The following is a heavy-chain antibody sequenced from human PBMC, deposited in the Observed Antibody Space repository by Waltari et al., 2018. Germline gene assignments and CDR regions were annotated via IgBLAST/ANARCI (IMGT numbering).Heavy chain of an antibody. J-gene: IGHJ5*02. D-gene: IGHD2-15*01. CDR3: AKVANLNWFDP. CDR1: GLNFRSYA. V-gene: IGHV3-23*03. Sequence: EVQLLESARGLVEPGGSLSLYCVGSGLNFRSYAITWVRQAPGKGLEWVSVIYSGGSTYYADSVKGRFTISRDNSKNTLYLQMNSLRAEDTAVYYCAKVANLNWFDPWGQGTLVTVSS. CDR2: IYSGGST.